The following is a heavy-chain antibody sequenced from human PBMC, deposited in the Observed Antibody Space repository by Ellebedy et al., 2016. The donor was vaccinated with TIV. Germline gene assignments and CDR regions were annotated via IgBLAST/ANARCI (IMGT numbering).Heavy chain of an antibody. CDR1: GGSFSGYY. D-gene: IGHD4-17*01. CDR2: INHSGST. CDR3: GRGGTTPGDYTDY. V-gene: IGHV4-34*01. Sequence: MPSETLSLTCGVDGGSFSGYYWTWIRQPPGKGLEWIGEINHSGSTNYNPSLKGRVTISVDTSKNQFSLKLSSVTAADTAVYYCGRGGTTPGDYTDYWGQGTLVTVSS. J-gene: IGHJ4*02.